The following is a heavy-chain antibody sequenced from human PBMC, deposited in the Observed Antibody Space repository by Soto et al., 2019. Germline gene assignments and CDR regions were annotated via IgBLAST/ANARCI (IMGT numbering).Heavy chain of an antibody. J-gene: IGHJ4*02. Sequence: QGQLVESGGGVVQPGTSLRLSCAASGFTFYNYALHWVRRAPGKGLECVAVISYDGSIKYYADSVKGRFTISRDNSKNTLYLQLNSPRAEDMVIYHCARGHTSNAAMVTGQFDYWGQGTLVTVSS. CDR2: ISYDGSIK. CDR1: GFTFYNYA. CDR3: ARGHTSNAAMVTGQFDY. D-gene: IGHD5-18*01. V-gene: IGHV3-30-3*01.